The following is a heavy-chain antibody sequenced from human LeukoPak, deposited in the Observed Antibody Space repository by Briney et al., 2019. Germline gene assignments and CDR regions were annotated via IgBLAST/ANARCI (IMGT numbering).Heavy chain of an antibody. CDR2: INYKGGTT. D-gene: IGHD6-19*01. Sequence: GGSLRLSCAASGFTLSSFSMHWVRQSPGRGLEYVSAINYKGGTTYYADSVKGRFTISRDNSKNTLYLQMGSLRDEDMAVYYCARGIAVVDYWGQGTLVTVSS. J-gene: IGHJ4*02. CDR1: GFTLSSFS. CDR3: ARGIAVVDY. V-gene: IGHV3-64*02.